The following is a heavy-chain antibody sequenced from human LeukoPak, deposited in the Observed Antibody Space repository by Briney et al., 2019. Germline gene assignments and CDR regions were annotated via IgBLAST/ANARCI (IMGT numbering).Heavy chain of an antibody. CDR3: AKDRAYGRIDY. CDR2: IRYDGSNK. CDR1: GFTFSSYG. J-gene: IGHJ4*02. D-gene: IGHD5-12*01. Sequence: GGSLRLSCAASGFTFSSYGMHWVRQAPGKGLEWVAFIRYDGSNKYYADSVKGRFTISRDNSKNTLYLQMNSLRAEDTAVYYCAKDRAYGRIDYWGQGTLVTVSS. V-gene: IGHV3-30*02.